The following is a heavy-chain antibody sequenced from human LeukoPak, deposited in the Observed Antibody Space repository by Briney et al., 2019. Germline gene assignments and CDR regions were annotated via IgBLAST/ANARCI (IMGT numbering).Heavy chain of an antibody. CDR3: ARDISRTFDY. Sequence: TSGGSLRLSCAASGFTFSSYSMNWVRQAPGKGLEWVSSISSSSSYIYYADSVKGRFTISRDNAKNSLYLQMNSLRAEDTAVYYCARDISRTFDYWGQETLVTVSS. V-gene: IGHV3-21*01. CDR2: ISSSSSYI. CDR1: GFTFSSYS. J-gene: IGHJ4*02.